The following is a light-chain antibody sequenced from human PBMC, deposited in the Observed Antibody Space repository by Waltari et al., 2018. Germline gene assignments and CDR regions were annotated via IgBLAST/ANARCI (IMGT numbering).Light chain of an antibody. J-gene: IGLJ2*01. CDR1: SSDVGSFDY. CDR2: DVT. CDR3: YSYAGSYTVI. V-gene: IGLV2-11*01. Sequence: QSALTQARSVSGSPGPSVTIHCTGTSSDVGSFDYVSWYQHHPGEAPKLIIYDVTKRSSGVPDRFSGSKSGNTASLTISGLQPEDEADYYCYSYAGSYTVIFGGGTKLTVL.